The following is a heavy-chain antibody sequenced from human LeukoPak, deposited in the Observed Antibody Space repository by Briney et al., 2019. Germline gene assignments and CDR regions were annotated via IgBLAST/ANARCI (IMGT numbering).Heavy chain of an antibody. Sequence: SETLSLTCTVSGGSITNYYWSWIRQPAGKGLEWIGRIYTSGSTNYNPSPKSRVAMSVDTSKNQFSLKVSSVTAADTAVYYCAREDNWNYDYWGQGTLVTVSS. D-gene: IGHD1-7*01. V-gene: IGHV4-4*07. CDR3: AREDNWNYDY. CDR2: IYTSGST. J-gene: IGHJ4*02. CDR1: GGSITNYY.